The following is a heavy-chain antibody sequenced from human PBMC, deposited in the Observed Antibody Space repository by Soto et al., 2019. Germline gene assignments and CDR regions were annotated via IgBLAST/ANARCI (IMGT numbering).Heavy chain of an antibody. CDR2: FNPYTGGT. Sequence: QGHLVQSGAEVKTPGASVKVSCKASGYTFTTYYIHWMRQAPGQGLEWMGMFNPYTGGTRYAHKFEGRVSMTGDTPKSTGYMELSRFSSDDTAVYYCERLWGEIGTAFDPCGQGTLVTVSS. CDR3: ERLWGEIGTAFDP. CDR1: GYTFTTYY. J-gene: IGHJ5*02. V-gene: IGHV1-46*01. D-gene: IGHD1-1*01.